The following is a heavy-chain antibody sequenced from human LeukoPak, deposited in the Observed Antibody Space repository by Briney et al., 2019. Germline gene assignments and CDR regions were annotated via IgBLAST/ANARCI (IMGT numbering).Heavy chain of an antibody. J-gene: IGHJ6*02. CDR3: ARGENWIGWDDYYYYGMDV. Sequence: ASVTVSCTASGYTFTSYDINWVRQATGQGLEWMGLMSPNSGNTGYAQKFQGRVTMTRNTSISIAYMELSSLRSEDTAVYYCARGENWIGWDDYYYYGMDVWGQGTTVTVSS. D-gene: IGHD1-1*01. V-gene: IGHV1-8*01. CDR1: GYTFTSYD. CDR2: MSPNSGNT.